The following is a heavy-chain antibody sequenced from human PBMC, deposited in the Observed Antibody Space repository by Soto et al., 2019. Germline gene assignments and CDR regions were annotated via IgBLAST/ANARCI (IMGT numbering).Heavy chain of an antibody. D-gene: IGHD6-13*01. Sequence: GGSLRLSCRASGYTFSNYYIIWVRQAPGKGLEWVANIRQDGGEKYYVDSVKGRFTISRDNTQNSMYLQMNSLRAEDTAVYYCAKVTKRAAAGRYEYYKYGMDVWGQGTTVTVSS. J-gene: IGHJ6*02. CDR1: GYTFSNYY. V-gene: IGHV3-7*03. CDR3: AKVTKRAAAGRYEYYKYGMDV. CDR2: IRQDGGEK.